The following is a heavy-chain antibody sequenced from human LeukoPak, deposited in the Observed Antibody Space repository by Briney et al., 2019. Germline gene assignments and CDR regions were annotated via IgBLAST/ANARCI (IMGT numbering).Heavy chain of an antibody. D-gene: IGHD3-22*01. CDR2: ISGSGGST. CDR1: GFTFSSYA. Sequence: GGSLRLSCAASGFTFSSYAMSWVRQAPGKGLEWVSAISGSGGSTYYADSAKGRFTISRDNSKNTLYLQMNSLRAEDTAVYYCAKDRTRYYYDSSGYYYVGLLWGQGTLVTVSS. V-gene: IGHV3-23*01. CDR3: AKDRTRYYYDSSGYYYVGLL. J-gene: IGHJ4*02.